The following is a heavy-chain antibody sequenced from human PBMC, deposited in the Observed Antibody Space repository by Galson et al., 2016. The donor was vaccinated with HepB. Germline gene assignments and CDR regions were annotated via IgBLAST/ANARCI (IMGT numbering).Heavy chain of an antibody. CDR1: GGSFSGYY. J-gene: IGHJ4*02. Sequence: SETLSLTCAVSGGSFSGYYWSWIRQPPGKGLEWIGEVNHGGGTNYNPSLKSRVTISLDTSKNQFSLKLSSVTAADTAVYYCARGYNYDSGGYYHFDYWGQGALVTVSS. CDR3: ARGYNYDSGGYYHFDY. V-gene: IGHV4-34*01. D-gene: IGHD3-22*01. CDR2: VNHGGGT.